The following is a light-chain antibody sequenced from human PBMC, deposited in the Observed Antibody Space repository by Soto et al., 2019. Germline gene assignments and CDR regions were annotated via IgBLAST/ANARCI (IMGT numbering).Light chain of an antibody. CDR3: LTYNSGLWT. CDR2: AAS. Sequence: DIPMTQSPSSLSASVGDSVTFTCRARQDITNHLAWYQQKPGKVPKLLIYAASTLQSGVPSRFSGSGSGTDFTLTIGILQPEDVATYFCLTYNSGLWTFGQGTKVEIK. CDR1: QDITNH. V-gene: IGKV1-27*01. J-gene: IGKJ1*01.